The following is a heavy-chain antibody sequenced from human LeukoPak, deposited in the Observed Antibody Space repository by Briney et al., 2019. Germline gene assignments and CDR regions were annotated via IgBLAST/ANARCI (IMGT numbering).Heavy chain of an antibody. CDR2: IIPIFGTA. CDR3: ARGRGGSYVPY. D-gene: IGHD1-26*01. J-gene: IGHJ4*02. Sequence: SVKVSCKASGGTFSSYAISWVRQAPGQGLEWMGGIIPIFGTANYAQKFQGRVTITADESTSTAYMELSGLRSEDTALYYCARGRGGSYVPYWAQGTLVTVSP. V-gene: IGHV1-69*01. CDR1: GGTFSSYA.